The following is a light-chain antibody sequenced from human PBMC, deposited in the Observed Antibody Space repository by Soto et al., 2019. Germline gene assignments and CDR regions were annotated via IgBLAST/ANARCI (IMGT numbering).Light chain of an antibody. CDR1: QSISSY. V-gene: IGKV1-39*01. Sequence: DIQLTQSPSSLSTSVGDSVTITCRASQSISSYLNWYQQRPGKAPNLLIYDASTLQTGVPSRFSGSGAATHFTLTITNLLPEDYATYYCQQSFKSPLYTFGQGTNLEIK. J-gene: IGKJ2*01. CDR2: DAS. CDR3: QQSFKSPLYT.